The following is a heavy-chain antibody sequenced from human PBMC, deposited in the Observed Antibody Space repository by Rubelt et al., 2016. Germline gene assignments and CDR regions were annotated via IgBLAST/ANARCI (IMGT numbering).Heavy chain of an antibody. Sequence: QITLKESGPTLVKPTQTLTLTCTFSGFSLSTSGVSVGWIRQPPGKALEWLALIYWNDDKHYSPSLKSRLTVPKDTSKNQVVLTMTNRDPVDTSTYYCAHRGRTGVGFDPWGQGTLGTVST. CDR2: IYWNDDK. CDR1: GFSLSTSGVS. V-gene: IGHV2-5*01. J-gene: IGHJ5*02. CDR3: AHRGRTGVGFDP.